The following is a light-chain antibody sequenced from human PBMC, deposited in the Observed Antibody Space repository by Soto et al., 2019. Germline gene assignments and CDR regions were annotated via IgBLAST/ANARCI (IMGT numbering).Light chain of an antibody. Sequence: EIVLTQSPGTLSLSPGERATLSCRASQSVTSNYLAWYQQKPGQAPRLLIYGASSRATGIPDRFSGSGSGTDFTLTISRLEPEDFAVYYCQQYGSSPPWTFGRGTKVDI. CDR1: QSVTSNY. J-gene: IGKJ1*01. CDR3: QQYGSSPPWT. V-gene: IGKV3-20*01. CDR2: GAS.